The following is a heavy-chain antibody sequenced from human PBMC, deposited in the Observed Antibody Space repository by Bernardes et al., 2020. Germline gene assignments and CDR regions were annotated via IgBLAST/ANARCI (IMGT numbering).Heavy chain of an antibody. CDR3: ARVKYGENVRAFDI. V-gene: IGHV3-48*01. D-gene: IGHD4-17*01. J-gene: IGHJ3*02. CDR1: GFPFSSFS. Sequence: GGSLRPSCAASGFPFSSFSMIWVRQAPGRGLEWVSYIHSPSYTIYYADSVKGRFTISRDNAKNSLYLQMNSLRAEDTALYYCARVKYGENVRAFDIWGQGTMVTVSS. CDR2: IHSPSYTI.